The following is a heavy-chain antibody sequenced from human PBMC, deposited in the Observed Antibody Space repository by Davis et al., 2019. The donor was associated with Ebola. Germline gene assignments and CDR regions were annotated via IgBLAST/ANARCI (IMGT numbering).Heavy chain of an antibody. V-gene: IGHV1-18*01. CDR3: ARMAQGFYYYGMDV. Sequence: ASVKVSCKASGYTFTSYDISWVRQAPGQGLEWMAWISAYNGNTNYAQKLQGRVTMTTDTSTSTAYMELRSLRSDDTAVYYCARMAQGFYYYGMDVWGKGTTVTVSS. CDR1: GYTFTSYD. D-gene: IGHD5-24*01. J-gene: IGHJ6*04. CDR2: ISAYNGNT.